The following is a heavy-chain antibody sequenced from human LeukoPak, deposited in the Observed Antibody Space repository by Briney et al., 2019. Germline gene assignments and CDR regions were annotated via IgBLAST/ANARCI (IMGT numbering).Heavy chain of an antibody. V-gene: IGHV3-30-3*01. Sequence: GRSLRLSCAASGFTFSSYAMHWVRQAPGKGLEWVAVISYDGSNKYYADSVKGRFTISRDNSKNTLYLQMNSLRAEDTAVYYCAKGGGYRATGDAFDIWGQGTMVTVSS. CDR3: AKGGGYRATGDAFDI. CDR1: GFTFSSYA. J-gene: IGHJ3*02. D-gene: IGHD1-26*01. CDR2: ISYDGSNK.